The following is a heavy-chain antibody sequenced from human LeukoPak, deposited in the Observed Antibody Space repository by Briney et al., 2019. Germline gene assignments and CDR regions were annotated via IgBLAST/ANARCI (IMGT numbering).Heavy chain of an antibody. CDR1: GGSISSYY. Sequence: PSETLSLTCTVSGGSISSYYWSWIRQPPGKGLEWIGYIYSSGSTNYNPSLKRRATISVDTSRNQFSLKLSSVTAADTAVYYCARQGYSSGWYGVQFDYWGQGTLVTVSS. CDR3: ARQGYSSGWYGVQFDY. D-gene: IGHD6-19*01. CDR2: IYSSGST. V-gene: IGHV4-59*01. J-gene: IGHJ4*02.